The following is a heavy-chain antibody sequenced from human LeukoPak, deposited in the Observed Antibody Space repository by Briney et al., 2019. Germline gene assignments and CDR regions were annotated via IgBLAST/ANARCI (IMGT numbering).Heavy chain of an antibody. CDR2: INHSGST. J-gene: IGHJ4*02. CDR1: GGSFSGYY. Sequence: PSETLSLTCAVYGGSFSGYYWSWIRQPPGKGLERIGEINHSGSTNYNPSLKSRVTISVDTSKNQFSLKLSSVTAADTAVYYCARGVGSYPHDYWGQGTLVTVSS. CDR3: ARGVGSYPHDY. V-gene: IGHV4-34*01. D-gene: IGHD1-26*01.